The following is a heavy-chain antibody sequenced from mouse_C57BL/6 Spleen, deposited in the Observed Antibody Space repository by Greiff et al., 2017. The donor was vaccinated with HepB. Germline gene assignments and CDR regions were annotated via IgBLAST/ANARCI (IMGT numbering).Heavy chain of an antibody. CDR2: ISYDGSN. V-gene: IGHV3-6*01. Sequence: EVKLMESGPGLVKPSQSLTLTCSATGYSITSGYYWNLLRQFPGNIMEWIGYISYDGSNNYKPSLKNRIFITRDTYKNQFFLKLSSVNTEDTATYYCARVWLIYAMDYWGQGTSVTVSS. CDR3: ARVWLIYAMDY. J-gene: IGHJ4*01. D-gene: IGHD2-2*01. CDR1: GYSITSGYY.